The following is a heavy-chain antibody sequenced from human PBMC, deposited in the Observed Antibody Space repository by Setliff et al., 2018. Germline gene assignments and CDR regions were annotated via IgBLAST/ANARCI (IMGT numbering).Heavy chain of an antibody. CDR1: GGSISSYY. J-gene: IGHJ6*03. Sequence: PSETLSLTCTVSGGSISSYYWSWIRQPPGKGLEWIGYIYYSGSTNYNPSLKSRVTISVDTSKNQFSLKLSSVTAADTAVYYCARQVSHYDFWSGYYGYYYYYMDVWGKGTTVTVSS. CDR2: IYYSGST. CDR3: ARQVSHYDFWSGYYGYYYYYMDV. V-gene: IGHV4-59*08. D-gene: IGHD3-3*01.